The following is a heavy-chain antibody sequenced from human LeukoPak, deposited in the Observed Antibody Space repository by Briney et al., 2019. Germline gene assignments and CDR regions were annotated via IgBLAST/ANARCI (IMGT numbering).Heavy chain of an antibody. CDR3: ARCSGVFGSSGY. CDR1: GLTFSSYT. D-gene: IGHD6-6*01. J-gene: IGHJ4*02. CDR2: IDRTSSLI. V-gene: IGHV3-21*01. Sequence: GGSLRLSCAASGLTFSSYTMNWVRQAPGKGLEWVSSIDRTSSLIYYADSVRGRFTISRDNAKNSLYLQMNSLRAEDTAVYYCARCSGVFGSSGYWGQGTLVTVSS.